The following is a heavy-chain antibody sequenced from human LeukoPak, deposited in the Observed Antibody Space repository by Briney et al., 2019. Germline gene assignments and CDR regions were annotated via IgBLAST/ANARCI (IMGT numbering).Heavy chain of an antibody. V-gene: IGHV4-4*07. J-gene: IGHJ5*02. CDR2: IYTSGST. CDR1: GGSISSYY. D-gene: IGHD3/OR15-3a*01. CDR3: ARGGYFLTGYYHVANWFDP. Sequence: SETLSLTCTVSGGSISSYYWSWIRQPAGKGLEWIGRIYTSGSTNYNPSLKSRVTISVDTSKNQFSLKLSSVTAADTAVYYCARGGYFLTGYYHVANWFDPWGQGILVTVSS.